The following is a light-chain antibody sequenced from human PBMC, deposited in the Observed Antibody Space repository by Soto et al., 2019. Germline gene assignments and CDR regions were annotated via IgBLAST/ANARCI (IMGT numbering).Light chain of an antibody. CDR3: CSYAGSYTWGYV. CDR1: SSDVGCYNY. Sequence: QSVLTQPRSVSGSPGQSVTISCTGTSSDVGCYNYVSWYQQHPGKAPKLMIYDVSKRPSGVPDRFSGSKSGNTASLTISGLQAEDEADYYCCSYAGSYTWGYVVGTGTKLTVL. CDR2: DVS. J-gene: IGLJ1*01. V-gene: IGLV2-11*01.